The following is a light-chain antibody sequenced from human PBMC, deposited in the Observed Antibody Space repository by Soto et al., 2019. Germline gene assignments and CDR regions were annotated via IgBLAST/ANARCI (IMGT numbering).Light chain of an antibody. J-gene: IGLJ3*02. CDR3: AAWDDRLSGWV. V-gene: IGLV1-47*01. CDR1: SSNIGSNY. Sequence: QSVLTQPPSASGTPGQRVTISCSGSSSNIGSNYVYWYQQLPGTAPKLLIYRNNQRPSVVPDRFSGSKSGTSASLAISGLRSEDEADYYCAAWDDRLSGWVFGGGTKLTVL. CDR2: RNN.